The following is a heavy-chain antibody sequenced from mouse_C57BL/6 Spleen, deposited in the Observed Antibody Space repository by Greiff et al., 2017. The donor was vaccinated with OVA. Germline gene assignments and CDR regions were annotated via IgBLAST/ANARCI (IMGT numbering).Heavy chain of an antibody. CDR1: GFSLSTSGMG. V-gene: IGHV8-12*01. CDR3: ARRAPYDYDEEGYYYAMDY. CDR2: IYWDDDK. Sequence: QVTLKVSGPGILQSSQTLSLTCSFSGFSLSTSGMGVSWIRQPSGKGLEWLAHIYWDDDKRYNPSLKSRLTISKDTSRNQVFLKITSVDTADTATYYCARRAPYDYDEEGYYYAMDYWGQGTSVTVSS. D-gene: IGHD2-4*01. J-gene: IGHJ4*01.